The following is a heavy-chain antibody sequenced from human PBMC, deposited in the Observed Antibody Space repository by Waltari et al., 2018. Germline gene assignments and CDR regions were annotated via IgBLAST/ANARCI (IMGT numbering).Heavy chain of an antibody. Sequence: QVQLQQWGAGLLKPSETLSLTCAVYGGSFSGYYWSWIRQPPGKGLEWIGEITHSGSTNYNPALKSRVTRSVDTAKNQFSLKLSSGTAADTAVYYCARGWGGSYSRWFDPWGQGTLVTVSS. J-gene: IGHJ5*02. CDR2: ITHSGST. CDR3: ARGWGGSYSRWFDP. CDR1: GGSFSGYY. V-gene: IGHV4-34*01. D-gene: IGHD1-26*01.